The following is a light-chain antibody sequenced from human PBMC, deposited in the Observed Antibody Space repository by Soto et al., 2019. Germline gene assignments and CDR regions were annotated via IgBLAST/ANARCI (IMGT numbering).Light chain of an antibody. CDR1: QSVNNY. J-gene: IGKJ2*01. CDR2: AST. V-gene: IGKV1-39*01. Sequence: DIQVTQSPSSLSASVGDRVTVTCRTSQSVNNYLNWYQQKPGRAPKLLIYASTNLQSGVPTRFSGSGFGTYFSLTISSLQPEDFATYYCQQSYSSLYTFGQGTKLEIK. CDR3: QQSYSSLYT.